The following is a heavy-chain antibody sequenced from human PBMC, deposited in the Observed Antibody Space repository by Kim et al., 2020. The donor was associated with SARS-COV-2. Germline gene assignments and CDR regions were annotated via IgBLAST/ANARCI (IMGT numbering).Heavy chain of an antibody. CDR2: INPSGGST. J-gene: IGHJ4*02. CDR3: ARDRGGYCTNGVCYTGLQQLVLGGYFDY. V-gene: IGHV1-46*01. CDR1: GYTFTSYY. Sequence: ASVKVSCKASGYTFTSYYMHWVRQAPGQGLEWMGIINPSGGSTSYAQKFQGRVTMTRDTSTSTVYMELSSLRSEDTAVYYCARDRGGYCTNGVCYTGLQQLVLGGYFDYWGQGTLVTVSS. D-gene: IGHD2-8*01.